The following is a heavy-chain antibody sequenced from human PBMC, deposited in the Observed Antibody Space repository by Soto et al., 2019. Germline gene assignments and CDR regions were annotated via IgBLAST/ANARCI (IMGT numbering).Heavy chain of an antibody. V-gene: IGHV1-2*02. D-gene: IGHD6-13*01. CDR1: GYTFTGYY. CDR2: INPNSGGT. Sequence: QVQLVQSGAEVKKPGASVKVSCKASGYTFTGYYMHWVRQAPGQGLEWMGWINPNSGGTNYAQKFKGRVTMTRDTSISTAYMELSRLRSDDTAVYYCARRNIAAPPGDWFDPWGQGTLVTVSS. CDR3: ARRNIAAPPGDWFDP. J-gene: IGHJ5*02.